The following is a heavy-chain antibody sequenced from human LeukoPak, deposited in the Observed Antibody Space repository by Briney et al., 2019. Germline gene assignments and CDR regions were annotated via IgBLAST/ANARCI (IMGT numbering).Heavy chain of an antibody. CDR2: INWNGGST. V-gene: IGHV3-20*04. J-gene: IGHJ4*02. D-gene: IGHD1-1*01. Sequence: PGGSLRLSCAASGFTFDDYGMSWVRQAPGKGLERVSGINWNGGSTGYADSVKGRFTISRDNAKNSLYLQMNSLRAEDTALYYCARDSYWNHHAGTHYFDYWGQGTLVTVSS. CDR1: GFTFDDYG. CDR3: ARDSYWNHHAGTHYFDY.